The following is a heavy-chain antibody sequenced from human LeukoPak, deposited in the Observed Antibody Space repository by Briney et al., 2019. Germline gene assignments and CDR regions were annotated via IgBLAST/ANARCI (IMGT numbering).Heavy chain of an antibody. CDR3: ARAQVDYNNGPGSRGYYSYGMDV. Sequence: PSETLSLTCTVSGGSISTYYGNWIRRAPGKGLEWIGYIYYSGSTNYNPSLQSRVAMSVDTSRNQFSLKLSSVTAADTAVYYCARAQVDYNNGPGSRGYYSYGMDVWGRGTTVTVSS. D-gene: IGHD4-11*01. V-gene: IGHV4-59*01. CDR1: GGSISTYY. CDR2: IYYSGST. J-gene: IGHJ6*02.